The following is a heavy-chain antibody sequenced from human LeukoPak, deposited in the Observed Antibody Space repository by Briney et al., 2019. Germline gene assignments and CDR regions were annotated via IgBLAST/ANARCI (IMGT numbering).Heavy chain of an antibody. CDR1: GFTFSSYA. D-gene: IGHD3-10*01. CDR2: ISYDGSNK. CDR3: ARFMIREVTADNWFDP. V-gene: IGHV3-30*04. J-gene: IGHJ5*02. Sequence: GGSLRLSCAASGFTFSSYAMHWVRQAPGKGLEWVAVISYDGSNKYYADSVKGRFTISRDNSKNTLYLQMNSLRAEDTAVYYCARFMIREVTADNWFDPWGQGTLVTVSS.